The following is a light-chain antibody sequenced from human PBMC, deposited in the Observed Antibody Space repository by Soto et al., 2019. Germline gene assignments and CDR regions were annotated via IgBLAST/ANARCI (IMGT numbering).Light chain of an antibody. J-gene: IGLJ3*02. CDR1: NSNIGGNT. CDR3: SAWDDPLSGPV. CDR2: SDN. V-gene: IGLV1-44*01. Sequence: QSVLTQPPSASGAPGLRVSISCSGSNSNIGGNTVNWYQQLPGKAPKLLIHSDNERPSGVPGRFAGSRSGASASLAITGLQSEDEAYYYCSAWDDPLSGPVLGGGTKVTVL.